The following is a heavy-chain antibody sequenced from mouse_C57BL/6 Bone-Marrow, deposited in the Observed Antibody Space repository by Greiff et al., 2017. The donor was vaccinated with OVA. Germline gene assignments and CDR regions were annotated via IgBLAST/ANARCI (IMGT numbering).Heavy chain of an antibody. CDR2: IYPGSGNT. J-gene: IGHJ4*01. CDR3: ARSAEYYGSSRYYYAMDY. V-gene: IGHV1-76*01. Sequence: VQLQQSGAELVRPGAPVKLSCKASGYTFTDYYINWVKQRPGQGLEWIARIYPGSGNTYYNEKFKGKATLTAEKSSSTAYMQLSSLTSEDSAVYVCARSAEYYGSSRYYYAMDYWGQGTSVTVSS. D-gene: IGHD1-1*01. CDR1: GYTFTDYY.